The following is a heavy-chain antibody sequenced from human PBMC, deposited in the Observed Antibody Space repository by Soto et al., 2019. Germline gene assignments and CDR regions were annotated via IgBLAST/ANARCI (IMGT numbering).Heavy chain of an antibody. D-gene: IGHD6-19*01. CDR3: AKAARSGWYPNLFDY. J-gene: IGHJ4*02. Sequence: GGSLRLSCAASGFTFSNYGMHWVRQAPGKGLEWVAIISYDGSNKYYADSVKGRFTISRDISKNTLYLQMNSLRAEDTAVYYCAKAARSGWYPNLFDYWGQGTLVTVSS. CDR1: GFTFSNYG. V-gene: IGHV3-30*18. CDR2: ISYDGSNK.